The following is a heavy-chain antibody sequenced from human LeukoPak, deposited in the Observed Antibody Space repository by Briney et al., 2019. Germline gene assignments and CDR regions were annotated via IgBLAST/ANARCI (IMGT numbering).Heavy chain of an antibody. Sequence: ASVKVSCNASGYTFTSYYMHWVRQAPGQGLEWMGIINPSGGSTSYAQKFQGRVTITADESTSTAYMELSSLRSEDTAVYYCGRSPAGSGSPYYFDYWGQGTLVTVSS. CDR2: INPSGGST. J-gene: IGHJ4*02. CDR1: GYTFTSYY. CDR3: GRSPAGSGSPYYFDY. D-gene: IGHD3-10*01. V-gene: IGHV1-46*01.